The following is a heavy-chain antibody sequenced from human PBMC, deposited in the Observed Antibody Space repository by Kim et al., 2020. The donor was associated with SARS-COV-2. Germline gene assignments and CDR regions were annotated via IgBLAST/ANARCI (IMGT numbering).Heavy chain of an antibody. CDR1: GFTFSSYS. V-gene: IGHV3-48*02. CDR2: ISSSSSTI. J-gene: IGHJ6*02. D-gene: IGHD2-2*01. CDR3: AREVRTEYVVPAADYYYGMDV. Sequence: GGSLRLSCAASGFTFSSYSMNWVRQAPGKGLEWVSYISSSSSTIYYADSVKGRFTISRDNAKNSLYLQMNSLRDEDTAVYYCAREVRTEYVVPAADYYYGMDVWGQGTTVTVSS.